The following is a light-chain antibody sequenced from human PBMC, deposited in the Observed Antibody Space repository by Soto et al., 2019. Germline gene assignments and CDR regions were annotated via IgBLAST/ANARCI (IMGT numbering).Light chain of an antibody. CDR1: SSNIGAGYD. Sequence: QSVLTQPPSVSGAPGQRVTISCTGSSSNIGAGYDVHWYQQLPGTAPKLLIYGNSNRPSGVPDRFSGSKSGTSASLAITGLEAEDEADYYCQSYDSSLSDGVLGGGTKVTVL. V-gene: IGLV1-40*01. CDR2: GNS. CDR3: QSYDSSLSDGV. J-gene: IGLJ3*02.